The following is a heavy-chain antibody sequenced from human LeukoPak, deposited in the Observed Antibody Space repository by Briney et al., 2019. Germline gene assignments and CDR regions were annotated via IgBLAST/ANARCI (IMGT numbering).Heavy chain of an antibody. CDR3: ASGDYGAYGYFDH. CDR2: ISSSGSYI. J-gene: IGHJ4*02. D-gene: IGHD4-17*01. V-gene: IGHV3-21*01. CDR1: GFTFSSYR. Sequence: GGSLRLSCAASGFTFSSYRMNWVRQAPGKGLQWVSSISSSGSYIYYADSVKGRFTISRDNAKNSLYLQMNSLRAEDTAVYYCASGDYGAYGYFDHWGQGTLVTVSS.